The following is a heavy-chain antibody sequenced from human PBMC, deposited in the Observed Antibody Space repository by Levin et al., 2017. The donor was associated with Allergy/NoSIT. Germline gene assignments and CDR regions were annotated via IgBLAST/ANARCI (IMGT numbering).Heavy chain of an antibody. CDR3: ATDGPNRTPNWNYFEY. CDR1: GFTYNIYW. Sequence: GGSLRLSCSMSGFTYNIYWMSWVRQGPGKGLEWVANINQDGSDKYYMDSVKGRFTISRDNTKNSVYLQMNSLRTEDTAIYYCATDGPNRTPNWNYFEYWGRGTLVAVSS. CDR2: INQDGSDK. D-gene: IGHD2/OR15-2a*01. V-gene: IGHV3-7*04. J-gene: IGHJ4*02.